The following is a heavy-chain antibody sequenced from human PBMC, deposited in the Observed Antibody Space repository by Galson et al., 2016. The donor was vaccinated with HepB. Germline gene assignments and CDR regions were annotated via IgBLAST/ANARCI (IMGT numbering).Heavy chain of an antibody. J-gene: IGHJ6*02. CDR2: INQDGSAK. D-gene: IGHD6-19*01. V-gene: IGHV3-7*01. Sequence: SLRLSCAASGFTFRSYWMSWVRQAPGKGLEWVANINQDGSAKYSVDSVKGRFTTSRDNGKNSLYLQSSSLRVEDAGVYYCARRPDTQRRIAGWGWGREGWGQGTTVT. CDR3: ARRPDTQRRIAGWGWGREG. CDR1: GFTFRSYW.